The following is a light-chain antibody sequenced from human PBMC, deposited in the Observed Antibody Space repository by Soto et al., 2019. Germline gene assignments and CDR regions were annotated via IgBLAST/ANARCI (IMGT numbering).Light chain of an antibody. J-gene: IGKJ4*01. CDR2: GTS. CDR1: QSFSSSY. CDR3: QQYGSSPLT. Sequence: EIVLTQSPGTLSLSPEERATLSCRASQSFSSSYLAWYQQKPGQAPRLLIYGTSSRATGIPDRFSGSGSGTDLTLTISSLEPEDFAVYYCQQYGSSPLTFGGGTKVEIK. V-gene: IGKV3-20*01.